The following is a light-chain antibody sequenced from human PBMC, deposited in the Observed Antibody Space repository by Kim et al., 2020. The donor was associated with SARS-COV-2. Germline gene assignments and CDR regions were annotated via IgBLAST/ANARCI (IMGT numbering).Light chain of an antibody. CDR2: DVS. CDR1: SSDVGAYDY. V-gene: IGLV2-14*03. Sequence: GQSINVSCTGSSSDVGAYDYVSWYQQHPNEAPKLTIYDVSNRPSGISDRFSGSKSGNTASLTISGLQAEDEAHYYCSSYTTTKKRVFGTGTKVTVL. CDR3: SSYTTTKKRV. J-gene: IGLJ1*01.